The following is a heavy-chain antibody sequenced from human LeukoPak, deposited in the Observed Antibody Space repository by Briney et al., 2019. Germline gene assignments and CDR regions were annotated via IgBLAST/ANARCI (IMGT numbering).Heavy chain of an antibody. D-gene: IGHD3-10*01. CDR2: IYPGDSDT. V-gene: IGHV5-51*01. Sequence: GESLKISCKGSGYSFTSYWIGWVRQMPGKGLEGMGIIYPGDSDTRYSPSFQGQVTISAAKSISTAYLQWSSLKASDTAMYYCARLLGLGYYYGSGDFDYWGQGTLVTVSS. CDR1: GYSFTSYW. J-gene: IGHJ4*02. CDR3: ARLLGLGYYYGSGDFDY.